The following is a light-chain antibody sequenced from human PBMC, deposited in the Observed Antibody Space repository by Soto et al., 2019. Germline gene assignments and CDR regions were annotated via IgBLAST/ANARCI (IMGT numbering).Light chain of an antibody. J-gene: IGLJ1*01. CDR2: AVT. CDR1: SSDVGTYNL. CDR3: CSYESSSIDV. Sequence: QSALTQPASVSGSPGQSITISCTGTSSDVGTYNLVSWYQQHPGKAPKPMIYAVTKRPSGVSTRFSGSKSGNTASLTISGLQAEDEAEYYCCSYESSSIDVFGTGTTATVL. V-gene: IGLV2-23*02.